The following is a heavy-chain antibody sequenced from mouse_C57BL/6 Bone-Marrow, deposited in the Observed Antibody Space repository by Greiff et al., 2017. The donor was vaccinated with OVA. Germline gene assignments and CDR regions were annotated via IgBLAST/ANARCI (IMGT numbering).Heavy chain of an antibody. V-gene: IGHV1-85*01. CDR2: IYPRDGST. J-gene: IGHJ4*01. CDR3: ARGGYYVLYAMDY. CDR1: GYTFTSYD. D-gene: IGHD2-3*01. Sequence: VQLQQSGPELVKPGASVKLSCKASGYTFTSYDINWVKQRPGQGLEWIGWIYPRDGSTKYNEKFKGKATLTVDTSSSTAYMELHSLKSEDSAVYFCARGGYYVLYAMDYWGQGTSVTVSS.